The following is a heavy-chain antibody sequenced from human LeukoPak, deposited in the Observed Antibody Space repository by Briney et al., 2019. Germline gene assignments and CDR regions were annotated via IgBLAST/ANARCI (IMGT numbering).Heavy chain of an antibody. D-gene: IGHD4-17*01. Sequence: PGGSLRLSCAASGFTFDDYAMHWVRHAPGKGLEWVSGISWNSGSIGYADSVKGRFTISRDNAKNSLYLQMNSLRAEDTALYYCAKDLDMTTDGVVFDYWGQGTLVTVSS. CDR2: ISWNSGSI. CDR1: GFTFDDYA. CDR3: AKDLDMTTDGVVFDY. J-gene: IGHJ4*02. V-gene: IGHV3-9*01.